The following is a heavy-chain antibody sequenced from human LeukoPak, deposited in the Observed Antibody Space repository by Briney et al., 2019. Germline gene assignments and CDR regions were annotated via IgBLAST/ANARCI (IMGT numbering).Heavy chain of an antibody. CDR2: IYYSGST. D-gene: IGHD1-26*01. Sequence: PSETLSLTCTVSGGSLSSSTYYWGWVRQPPGKGLEWIGSIYYSGSTYYNPSLKSRVTISVDTSKTQFSLKLSSVTAADTAVYYCARLGGNYYGSRRFFDYWGQGTLVTVSS. CDR3: ARLGGNYYGSRRFFDY. CDR1: GGSLSSSTYY. V-gene: IGHV4-39*01. J-gene: IGHJ4*02.